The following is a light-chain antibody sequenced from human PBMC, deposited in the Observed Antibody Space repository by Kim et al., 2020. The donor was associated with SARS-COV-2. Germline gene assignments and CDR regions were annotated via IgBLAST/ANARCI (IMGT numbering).Light chain of an antibody. CDR3: QQYNNWPPLYT. J-gene: IGKJ2*01. Sequence: PGEKATPSCRASQSVSSSLAWYQQKPGQAPRLLIYGASTRATGIPARFSGSGSGTEFTLTINSLQSEDFAVYYCQQYNNWPPLYTFGQGTKLEI. CDR1: QSVSSS. CDR2: GAS. V-gene: IGKV3-15*01.